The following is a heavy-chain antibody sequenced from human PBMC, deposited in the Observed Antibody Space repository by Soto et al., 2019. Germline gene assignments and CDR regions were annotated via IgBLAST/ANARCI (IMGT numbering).Heavy chain of an antibody. CDR2: IWYDGSNK. CDR1: GFTFSSYG. Sequence: QVQLVESGGGVVQPGRSLRLSCAASGFTFSSYGMHWVRQAPGKGLEWVAVIWYDGSNKYYADSVKSRFTISRDNSKNTLYLQMNCLRAGDTAVYYCARDRARAMLRIYYGMDVWGQGTTVTVSS. D-gene: IGHD3-10*01. CDR3: ARDRARAMLRIYYGMDV. V-gene: IGHV3-33*01. J-gene: IGHJ6*02.